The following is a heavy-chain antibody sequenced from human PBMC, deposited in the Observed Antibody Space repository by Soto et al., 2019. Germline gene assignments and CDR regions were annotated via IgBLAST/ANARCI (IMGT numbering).Heavy chain of an antibody. CDR1: GGSISSYY. J-gene: IGHJ3*02. Sequence: PSETLSLTCTASGGSISSYYWSWIRQPPGKGLEWIGYIYYSGSTNYNPSLKSRVTISVDTPKNQFSLKLSSVTAADTAVYYCARVTYYGSGSFDAFDIWGQGTMVTVSS. CDR2: IYYSGST. D-gene: IGHD3-10*01. V-gene: IGHV4-59*01. CDR3: ARVTYYGSGSFDAFDI.